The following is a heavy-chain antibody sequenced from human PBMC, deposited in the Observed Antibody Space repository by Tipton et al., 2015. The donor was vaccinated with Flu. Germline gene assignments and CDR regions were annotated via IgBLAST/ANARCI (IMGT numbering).Heavy chain of an antibody. CDR3: GRGWYCSSHSCFGCYFAY. J-gene: IGHJ4*02. CDR2: IIPIFGTA. D-gene: IGHD2-2*01. Sequence: QLVQSGAEVKKPGSSVKVSCKASRGTFSSYAISWVRQAPGQGLEWMGGIIPIFGTANYAQKFQGRVTITAGESTSTAYMELSSLRSEDKAVFYCGRGWYCSSHSCFGCYFAYWGQGTLVSVSS. V-gene: IGHV1-69*01. CDR1: RGTFSSYA.